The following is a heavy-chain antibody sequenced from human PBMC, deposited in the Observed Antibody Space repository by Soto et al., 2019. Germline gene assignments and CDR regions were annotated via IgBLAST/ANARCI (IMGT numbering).Heavy chain of an antibody. J-gene: IGHJ4*02. D-gene: IGHD3-3*01. CDR1: GYNFAGYW. CDR3: ARGGVSTRTFDY. V-gene: IGHV5-51*01. Sequence: PXESLTISWKGSGYNFAGYWIAWVRQMPGKGLELMGIIYPSDSDTRYRPSFQGQVTISADKSISSAYLQWSSLRASDTAMYYCARGGVSTRTFDYWGQGTPVTVSS. CDR2: IYPSDSDT.